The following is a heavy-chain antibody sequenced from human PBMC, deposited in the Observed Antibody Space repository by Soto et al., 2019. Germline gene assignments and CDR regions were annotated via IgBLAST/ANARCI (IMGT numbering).Heavy chain of an antibody. D-gene: IGHD1-26*01. CDR1: GFTFSSYA. CDR3: AGGSDGFDI. Sequence: EVPLLESGGGLVQPGGSLRLSCAASGFTFSSYAMSWVRQAPGKGLEWVSAISGSGGSTYYADSVKGRFTISRDNSKNTRCLQMNSLRAEDTAVYYCAGGSDGFDIWGQGTMVTVS. V-gene: IGHV3-23*01. J-gene: IGHJ3*02. CDR2: ISGSGGST.